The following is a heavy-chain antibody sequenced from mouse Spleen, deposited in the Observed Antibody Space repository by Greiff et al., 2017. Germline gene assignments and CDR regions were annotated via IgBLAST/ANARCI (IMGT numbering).Heavy chain of an antibody. D-gene: IGHD1-1*01. CDR2: IYPGDGDT. CDR3: ARPGYYYDGSYDYFDY. V-gene: IGHV1-82*01. J-gene: IGHJ2*01. CDR1: GYAFSSSW. Sequence: ESGPELVKPGASVKISCKASGYAFSSSWMNWVKQRPGKGLEWIGRIYPGDGDTNYNGKFKGKATLTADKSSSTAYMQLSSLTSEDSAVYFCARPGYYYDGSYDYFDYWGQGTTLTVSS.